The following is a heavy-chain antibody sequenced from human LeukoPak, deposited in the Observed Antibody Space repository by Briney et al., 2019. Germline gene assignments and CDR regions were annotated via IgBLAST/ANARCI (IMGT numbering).Heavy chain of an antibody. J-gene: IGHJ4*02. Sequence: SETLSLTCTVSGGSISSYYWSWIRQPPGKGLEWIGYIYYSGSTYYNPSLKSRVTISVDTSKNQFSLKLSSVTAADTAVYYCARPGDYYDSSGYNWGQGTLVTVSS. CDR3: ARPGDYYDSSGYN. D-gene: IGHD3-22*01. V-gene: IGHV4-59*08. CDR2: IYYSGST. CDR1: GGSISSYY.